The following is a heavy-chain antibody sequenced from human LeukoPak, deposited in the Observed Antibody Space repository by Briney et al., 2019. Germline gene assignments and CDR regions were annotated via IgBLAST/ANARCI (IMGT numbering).Heavy chain of an antibody. D-gene: IGHD1-14*01. V-gene: IGHV1-69*04. Sequence: HWASVKVSCKASGGTFSSYAISWVRQAPGQGLEWMGRIIPIFGIANYAQKFQGRVTITADKSTSTAYMKLSSLRSEDTAVYYCARERESRNRIDYWGQGTLVTVSS. CDR2: IIPIFGIA. CDR1: GGTFSSYA. CDR3: ARERESRNRIDY. J-gene: IGHJ4*02.